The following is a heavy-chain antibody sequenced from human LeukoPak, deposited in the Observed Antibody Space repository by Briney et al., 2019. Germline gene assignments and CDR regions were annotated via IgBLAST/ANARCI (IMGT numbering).Heavy chain of an antibody. CDR3: ARSLGGTTSRYFDY. CDR2: IYHSGST. V-gene: IGHV4-38-2*02. Sequence: SETLSLTCTVSGYSISSGYYWGWIRQPPGKGLEWIGSIYHSGSTYYNPSLKSRVTISVDTSKNQFSLKLSSVTAADTAVYYCARSLGGTTSRYFDYWGQGTLVSVSS. D-gene: IGHD1-7*01. J-gene: IGHJ4*02. CDR1: GYSISSGYY.